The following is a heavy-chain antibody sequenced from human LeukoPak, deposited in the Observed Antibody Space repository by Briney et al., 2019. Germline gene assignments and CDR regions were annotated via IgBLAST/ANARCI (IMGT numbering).Heavy chain of an antibody. Sequence: GGSLRLSCAASGFTFSSYTMNWVRQAPGRGLEWVSSISGSTSYIFYADSVKGRFTISRDDAENSLYLQMNSLRAEDTAVYYCARRGGGSSGYYYYYMDVWGKGTTVTVSS. CDR3: ARRGGGSSGYYYYYMDV. J-gene: IGHJ6*03. V-gene: IGHV3-21*01. CDR1: GFTFSSYT. CDR2: ISGSTSYI. D-gene: IGHD6-6*01.